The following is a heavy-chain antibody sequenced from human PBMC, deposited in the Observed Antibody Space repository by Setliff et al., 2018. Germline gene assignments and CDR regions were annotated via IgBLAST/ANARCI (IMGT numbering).Heavy chain of an antibody. Sequence: GGSLRLSCAASGFMFNSYLLTWVRQAPGKGLEWLSTISGTGNSRFYAASVKSRFTISRDNSKNTLYLQINNLRLEDTAVYYCAKAPQAGGGKAFHLWGQGTPVTVSS. V-gene: IGHV3-23*01. D-gene: IGHD1-1*01. CDR3: AKAPQAGGGKAFHL. CDR1: GFMFNSYL. CDR2: ISGTGNSR. J-gene: IGHJ5*02.